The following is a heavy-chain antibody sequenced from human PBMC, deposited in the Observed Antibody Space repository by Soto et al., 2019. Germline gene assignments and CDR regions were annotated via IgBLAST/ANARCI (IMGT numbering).Heavy chain of an antibody. CDR2: IWYDGSNK. V-gene: IGHV3-30*19. J-gene: IGHJ4*02. CDR1: GFTFSSYG. CDR3: ASSDPYDFWSGYYTAY. D-gene: IGHD3-3*01. Sequence: GGSLRLSCAASGFTFSSYGMHWVRQAPGKGLEWVAVIWYDGSNKYYADSVKGRFTISRDNSKNTLYLQMNSLRAEDTAVYYCASSDPYDFWSGYYTAYWGQGTLVTVSS.